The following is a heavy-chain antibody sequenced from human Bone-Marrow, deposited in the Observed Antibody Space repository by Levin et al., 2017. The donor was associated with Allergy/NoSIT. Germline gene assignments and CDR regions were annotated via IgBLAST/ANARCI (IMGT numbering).Heavy chain of an antibody. CDR1: GFTFSSYA. CDR2: ISYDGSNK. CDR3: ARPHADYDYYYYGMDV. Sequence: GESLKISCAASGFTFSSYAMHWVRQAPGKGLEWVAVISYDGSNKYYADSVKGRFTISRDNSKNTLYLQMNSLRAEDTAVYYCARPHADYDYYYYGMDVWGQGTTVTVSS. V-gene: IGHV3-30*04. J-gene: IGHJ6*02. D-gene: IGHD4-17*01.